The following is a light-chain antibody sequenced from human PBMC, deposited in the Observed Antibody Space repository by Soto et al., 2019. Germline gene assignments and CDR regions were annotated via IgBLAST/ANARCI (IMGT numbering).Light chain of an antibody. Sequence: EIVLTQSPGTLSLSPGDRATLSCRASQGVSSNYLAWYQQKSGQAPRLLLYGTSSRATGIPERFSGSGSGTEFPLNLSRRELQHFDVYYWQHHGRSREFGQGT. CDR1: QGVSSNY. CDR2: GTS. CDR3: QHHGRSRE. V-gene: IGKV3-20*01. J-gene: IGKJ1*01.